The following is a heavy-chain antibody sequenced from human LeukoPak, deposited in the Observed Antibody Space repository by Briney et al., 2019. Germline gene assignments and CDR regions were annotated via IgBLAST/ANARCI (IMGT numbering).Heavy chain of an antibody. CDR3: ARGAMVRGAQLDKGIDY. Sequence: PGRSLSLSCAASGFTFSSYATHCVRHAPARGLEWVAVISYYGSNKYSARSVKGRFTISRDNSKNTLYLQMNSLRAEDTAVYYCARGAMVRGAQLDKGIDYWCGGTLVSVSS. CDR1: GFTFSSYA. D-gene: IGHD3-10*01. CDR2: ISYYGSNK. V-gene: IGHV3-30*01. J-gene: IGHJ4*02.